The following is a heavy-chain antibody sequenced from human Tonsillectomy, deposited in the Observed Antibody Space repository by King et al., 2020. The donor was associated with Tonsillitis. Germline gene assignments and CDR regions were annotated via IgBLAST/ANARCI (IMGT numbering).Heavy chain of an antibody. CDR1: GGSISSSNW. J-gene: IGHJ6*03. V-gene: IGHV4-4*02. D-gene: IGHD1-26*01. CDR3: AREVGEWELLGYSYYYMDV. CDR2: IYHSGST. Sequence: VQLQESGPGLVKPSGTLSLTCAVSGGSISSSNWWSWVRQPPGKGLEWIGEIYHSGSTNYNPSLKSRVTKSVDKSKNQFSLKLSSVTAADTAVYYCAREVGEWELLGYSYYYMDVWGKGTTVTVSS.